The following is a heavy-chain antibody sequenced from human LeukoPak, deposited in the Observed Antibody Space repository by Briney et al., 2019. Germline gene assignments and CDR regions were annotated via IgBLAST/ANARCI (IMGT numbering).Heavy chain of an antibody. D-gene: IGHD2-2*01. Sequence: GGSLRLSCAASGFTFSSYGMHWVRQAPGKGLEWVAVIWYDGSNKYYADSVKGLFTISKDNSKNTLYLQMNSLRAEDTAVYYCATDQYHLPDYWGQGTLVLVSS. J-gene: IGHJ4*02. CDR2: IWYDGSNK. CDR3: ATDQYHLPDY. CDR1: GFTFSSYG. V-gene: IGHV3-33*01.